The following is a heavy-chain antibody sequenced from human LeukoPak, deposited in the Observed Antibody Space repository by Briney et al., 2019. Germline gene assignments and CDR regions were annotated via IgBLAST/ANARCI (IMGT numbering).Heavy chain of an antibody. D-gene: IGHD4-17*01. CDR2: ISADASST. Sequence: GGSLRLSCAASGFTFSSYAMSWVRQAPGKGLEWVSAISADASSTYYADSVEGRFAISRYNSKNTLYLQMNSLRADDTAVYYCARGAYGDYDYWGQGTLVTVSS. J-gene: IGHJ4*02. CDR3: ARGAYGDYDY. V-gene: IGHV3-23*01. CDR1: GFTFSSYA.